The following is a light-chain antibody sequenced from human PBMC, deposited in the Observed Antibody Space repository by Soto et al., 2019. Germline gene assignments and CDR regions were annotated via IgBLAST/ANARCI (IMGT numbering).Light chain of an antibody. CDR3: QQYSRQAT. J-gene: IGKJ1*01. CDR1: QSIGYW. V-gene: IGKV1-5*03. Sequence: TQSPSTLSASVGARVTITCRASQSIGYWLAWYQQKPGKAPKPLIYMASSLESGVSPRFSGSGAGTEFTLSISSLQPDDFATYYCQQYSRQATLGQWTKVDTK. CDR2: MAS.